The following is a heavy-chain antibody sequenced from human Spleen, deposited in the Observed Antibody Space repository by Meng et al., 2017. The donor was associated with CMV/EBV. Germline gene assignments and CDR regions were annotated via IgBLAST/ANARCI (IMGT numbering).Heavy chain of an antibody. CDR1: GFTFRSYT. CDR3: ARDGSTRTHYYGMDV. V-gene: IGHV3-30-3*01. Sequence: GESLKISCAASGFTFRSYTLHWVRQAPGKGLEWVGVISYDGSNKYYAESVKGRFTISRDRFKNMLYLQMDSLSAEDTAVYYCARDGSTRTHYYGMDVWGQGTTVTVSS. CDR2: ISYDGSNK. D-gene: IGHD2-2*01. J-gene: IGHJ6*02.